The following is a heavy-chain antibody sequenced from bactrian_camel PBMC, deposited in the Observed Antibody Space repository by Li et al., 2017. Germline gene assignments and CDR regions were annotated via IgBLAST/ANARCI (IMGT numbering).Heavy chain of an antibody. Sequence: QLVESGGGSVQAGGSLTLACVGSGYSTCNYVMKWYRQAPGKEREFVSRIGIDVGISYGDSVKGRFVTSQANVEKTVYLHMQSLKLEDTAVYYCAQGRSTRLLGRLKGQGTQVTVS. V-gene: IGHV3S53*01. CDR2: IGIDVGI. D-gene: IGHD3*01. J-gene: IGHJ4*01. CDR1: GYSTCNYV.